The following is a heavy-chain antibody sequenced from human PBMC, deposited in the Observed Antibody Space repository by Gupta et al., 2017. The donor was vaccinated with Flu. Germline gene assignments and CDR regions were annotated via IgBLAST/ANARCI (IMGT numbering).Heavy chain of an antibody. CDR3: ATGHWAK. CDR2: ISSSGVT. V-gene: IGHV3-48*03. Sequence: EVQLVESGGGLVQPGGSLRLSFAASGFTLSSYDMSWVRQAPGRGLEWVSFISSSGVTYYGDPVRGRFTISRDNAKNSLYLQMSGLRDEDTAVYYCATGHWAKWGQGTLVTVSS. CDR1: GFTLSSYD. J-gene: IGHJ4*02. D-gene: IGHD3-16*01.